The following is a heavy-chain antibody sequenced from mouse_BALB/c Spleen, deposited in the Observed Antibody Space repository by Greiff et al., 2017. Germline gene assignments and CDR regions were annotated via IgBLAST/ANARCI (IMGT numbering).Heavy chain of an antibody. Sequence: EVQLQQSGAELVRPGALVKLSCKASGFNIKDYYMHWVKQRPEQGLEWIGWIDPENGNTIYDPKFQGKASITADTSSNTAYLQLSSLTSEDTAVYYCARPLHDYDRFAYWGQGTLVTVSA. D-gene: IGHD2-4*01. CDR1: GFNIKDYY. J-gene: IGHJ3*01. CDR3: ARPLHDYDRFAY. CDR2: IDPENGNT. V-gene: IGHV14-1*02.